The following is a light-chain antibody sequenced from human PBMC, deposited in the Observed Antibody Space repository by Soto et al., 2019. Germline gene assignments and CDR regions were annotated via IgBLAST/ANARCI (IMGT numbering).Light chain of an antibody. J-gene: IGKJ1*01. CDR1: QSVSNS. Sequence: EMVLTQSPATLSLSPGERVTLSCRASQSVSNSLVWYQQKAGQAPRLLLYGISYRATGIPDRFSGSGSGTDFTLTISRLEPEDFAVYYCQQYGRSPPWTFGQGTKVEFK. CDR3: QQYGRSPPWT. CDR2: GIS. V-gene: IGKV3-20*01.